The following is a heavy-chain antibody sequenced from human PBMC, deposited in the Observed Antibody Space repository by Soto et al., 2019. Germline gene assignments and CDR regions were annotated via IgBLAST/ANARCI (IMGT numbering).Heavy chain of an antibody. D-gene: IGHD3-9*01. J-gene: IGHJ3*01. V-gene: IGHV4-30-4*01. CDR3: ARRYGPRAFDF. Sequence: SETLSLTCTVSGGPINSAQCYWSWIRQTPGKGLGWIGYIYPSGTTYYHPSLKSRVTISLDTSKRQFSLELNSVTAADTAVYYCARRYGPRAFDFWGQGTTVTV. CDR1: GGPINSAQCY. CDR2: IYPSGTT.